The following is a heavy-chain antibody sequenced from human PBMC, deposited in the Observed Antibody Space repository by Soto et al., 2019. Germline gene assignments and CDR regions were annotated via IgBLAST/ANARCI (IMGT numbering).Heavy chain of an antibody. V-gene: IGHV4-39*01. CDR2: ISYSGST. CDR1: GGSISSSSYY. J-gene: IGHJ4*02. D-gene: IGHD2-15*01. CDR3: ARRGYCGGGSCSPTPFDY. Sequence: QLQLQESGPGLVKPSETLSLTCTVSGGSISSSSYYWGWIRQPPGKGLEWIGSISYSGSTSYNPSLTRRVTISVDTSKNQFSRKLSSVTAADTAVYYCARRGYCGGGSCSPTPFDYWGQGTLVTVSS.